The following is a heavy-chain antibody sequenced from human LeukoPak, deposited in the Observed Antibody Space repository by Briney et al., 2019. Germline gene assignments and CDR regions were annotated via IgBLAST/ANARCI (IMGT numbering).Heavy chain of an antibody. J-gene: IGHJ4*02. D-gene: IGHD3-22*01. CDR3: AKDKDSGYYYFDY. Sequence: PGGSLRLSCAASGFTFSSYAMSWVRQAPGKGLEWVSVISSSGGSGYYADFVKGRFTISRDNSKNALYLQMNSLRAEDTAVYYCAKDKDSGYYYFDYWGQGTLATVSS. CDR2: ISSSGGSG. CDR1: GFTFSSYA. V-gene: IGHV3-23*01.